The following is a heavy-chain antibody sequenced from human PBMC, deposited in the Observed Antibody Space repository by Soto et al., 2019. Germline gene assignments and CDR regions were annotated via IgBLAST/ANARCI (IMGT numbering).Heavy chain of an antibody. Sequence: QVQLQESGPRLVKPSQTLSLTCTGSDGSITTGGYYWNWIRQHPEKGLEWIGYVHYRGSAYYNPSLKSRVSISVFTSKNQFSLKLSSVTAADTAVYYCARDSAGFYIDSWGQGTLVTVSS. D-gene: IGHD3-10*01. CDR1: DGSITTGGYY. V-gene: IGHV4-31*03. J-gene: IGHJ4*02. CDR3: ARDSAGFYIDS. CDR2: VHYRGSA.